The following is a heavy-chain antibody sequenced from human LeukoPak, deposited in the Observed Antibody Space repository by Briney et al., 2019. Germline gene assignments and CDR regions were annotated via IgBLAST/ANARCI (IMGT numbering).Heavy chain of an antibody. Sequence: SETLSLTCTVSGGSIRSYYWSWIRQPSGKGLEWIGYMYYRGNTNYNPSLKSRVTISVDTSKNQFSLKLSSVTAADTAVYYCATGVHGIAAAGDYYFDYWGQGTLVTVSS. V-gene: IGHV4-59*01. J-gene: IGHJ4*02. CDR3: ATGVHGIAAAGDYYFDY. D-gene: IGHD6-13*01. CDR2: MYYRGNT. CDR1: GGSIRSYY.